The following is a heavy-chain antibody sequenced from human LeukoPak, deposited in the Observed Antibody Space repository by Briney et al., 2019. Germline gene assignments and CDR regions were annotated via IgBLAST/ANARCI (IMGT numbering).Heavy chain of an antibody. V-gene: IGHV4-39*01. D-gene: IGHD3-3*01. CDR1: GVPISSSYYY. CDR3: ARGDTIFGVGKALYYYGMDV. CDR2: IYSSGST. J-gene: IGHJ6*02. Sequence: SETLSLTCTVSGVPISSSYYYWGWIRQPPGRGLEWIGSIYSSGSTYYNPSLKSRVTISVDTSKNQFSLKLTSVTAADTAVYYCARGDTIFGVGKALYYYGMDVWGQGTTVTVSS.